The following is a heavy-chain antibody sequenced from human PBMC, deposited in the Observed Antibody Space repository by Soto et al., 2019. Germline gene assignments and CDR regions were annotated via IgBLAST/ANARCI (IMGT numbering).Heavy chain of an antibody. CDR3: ARGYCSSTTCYIWDNWFDP. CDR2: IYYSGRT. Sequence: PSETLSLTCAVYGGSFSGYYWTWIRQPPGKGLEWIGYIYYSGRTNYNPSLKSRVTISVDTPKNQFSLKLSSVTAADTAVYYCARGYCSSTTCYIWDNWFDPWGQGTLVTVSS. CDR1: GGSFSGYY. V-gene: IGHV4-59*01. J-gene: IGHJ5*02. D-gene: IGHD2-2*01.